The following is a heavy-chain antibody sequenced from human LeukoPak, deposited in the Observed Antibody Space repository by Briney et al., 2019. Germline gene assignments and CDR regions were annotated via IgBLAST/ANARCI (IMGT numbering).Heavy chain of an antibody. D-gene: IGHD1-1*01. CDR3: ARDGRELEPYYFDY. Sequence: GGSLRLSCAASGFTFSSYSMHWVGQAPCKGLEWVAVIWYDGSNKDYAGSVKGRFTISRDKSKNTLYLQMNSLRAEDTAVYYCARDGRELEPYYFDYWGQGTLVTVSS. CDR2: IWYDGSNK. J-gene: IGHJ4*02. CDR1: GFTFSSYS. V-gene: IGHV3-33*01.